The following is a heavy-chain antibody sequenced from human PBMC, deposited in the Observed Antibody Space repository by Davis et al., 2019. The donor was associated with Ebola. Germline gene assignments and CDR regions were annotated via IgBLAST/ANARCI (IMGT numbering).Heavy chain of an antibody. Sequence: PGGSLRLSCAVSGFTFRSYDMHWVRQATGKGLEWVSAIGAAGDTYYPVSVKGRFTISRGNAKNSLYLQMNSLRAEDTAVYYCARAGFGSTWFDCWGQGILVTVSS. CDR2: IGAAGDT. V-gene: IGHV3-13*01. CDR3: ARAGFGSTWFDC. D-gene: IGHD6-13*01. CDR1: GFTFRSYD. J-gene: IGHJ5*01.